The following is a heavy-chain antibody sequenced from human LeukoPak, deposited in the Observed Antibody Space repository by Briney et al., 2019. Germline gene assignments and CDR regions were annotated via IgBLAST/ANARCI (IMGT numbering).Heavy chain of an antibody. J-gene: IGHJ3*02. CDR3: VKAQHWVAAAGTPAFDI. D-gene: IGHD6-13*01. CDR2: ISGSGGST. Sequence: GGSLRLSCAASGFTFSSYAMSWVRQAPGKGLEWVSAISGSGGSTYYADSVKGRFTISRDNSKSTLYLQMNSLRAEDTAVCYCVKAQHWVAAAGTPAFDIWGQGTMVTVSS. CDR1: GFTFSSYA. V-gene: IGHV3-23*01.